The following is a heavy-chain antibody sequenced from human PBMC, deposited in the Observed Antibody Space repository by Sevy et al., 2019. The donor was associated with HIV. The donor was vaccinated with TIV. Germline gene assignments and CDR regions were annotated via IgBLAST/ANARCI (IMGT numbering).Heavy chain of an antibody. CDR1: GFTFSNAW. CDR2: IKRKTDGGTT. D-gene: IGHD4-17*01. V-gene: IGHV3-15*01. CDR3: TTQTSVVDYGDDNYSDY. Sequence: AGSLRLSCAASGFTFSNAWMSWVRQAPGKGLEWVGRIKRKTDGGTTDYAAPVKGRSTISRDDSKNTLYLQMNSLKTEYTAVYYCTTQTSVVDYGDDNYSDYWGQGNLVTVSS. J-gene: IGHJ4*02.